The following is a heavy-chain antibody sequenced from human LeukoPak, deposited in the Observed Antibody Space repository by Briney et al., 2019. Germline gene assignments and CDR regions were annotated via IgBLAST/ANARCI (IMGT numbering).Heavy chain of an antibody. CDR2: ISWNRGSI. D-gene: IGHD6-13*01. J-gene: IGHJ4*02. V-gene: IGHV3-9*01. CDR3: AKDLAAAKVFDY. Sequence: GGSLRLSCAASGFTFDDYAMHWVRQAPGKGLEWVSGISWNRGSISYADSVKDRFTISRDNAKNSLYLQMNSLRAEETALYYCAKDLAAAKVFDYWGEGTLVTVSS. CDR1: GFTFDDYA.